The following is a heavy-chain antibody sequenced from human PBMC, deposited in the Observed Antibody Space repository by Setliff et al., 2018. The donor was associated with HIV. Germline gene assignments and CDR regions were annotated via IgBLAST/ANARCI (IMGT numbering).Heavy chain of an antibody. CDR3: ARVTRYFDWLSPQPYYYYYMDV. J-gene: IGHJ6*03. V-gene: IGHV4-59*11. CDR2: AYYNGQD. D-gene: IGHD3-9*01. CDR1: GDSISGHF. Sequence: PSETLSLTCTVSGDSISGHFWNWIRQTPDKGLEWIGRAYYNGQDDHNPSLRSRLTISVDTSKNQFSLKLSSVTAADTAVYYCARVTRYFDWLSPQPYYYYYMDVWGKGTTVTVSS.